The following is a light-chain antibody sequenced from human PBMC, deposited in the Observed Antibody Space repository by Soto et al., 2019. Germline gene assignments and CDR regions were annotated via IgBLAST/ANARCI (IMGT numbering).Light chain of an antibody. CDR2: QTS. CDR3: QHYNSYSEA. Sequence: EIVLTQSPATLSSFPGDRVSLSCRASQYINTRLAWYQHRPGQAPRLLIYQTSLRAAGIPARFSASGSGTDFTLTISDVQPEDFALYYCQHYNSYSEAFGQGTKVDIK. J-gene: IGKJ1*01. CDR1: QYINTR. V-gene: IGKV3-11*01.